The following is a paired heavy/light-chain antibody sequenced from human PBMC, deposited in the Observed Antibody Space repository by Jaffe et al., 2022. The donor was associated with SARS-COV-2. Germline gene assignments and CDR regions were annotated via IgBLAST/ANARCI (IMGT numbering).Light chain of an antibody. V-gene: IGKV1-39*01. CDR3: QQSYSTPPT. J-gene: IGKJ5*01. Sequence: DIQMTQSPSSLSASVGDRVTITCRASQSISNYLNWYQQKIGKVPKLLIYAASNLQSGVPSRFSGSGSGTDFTLTISSLQPEDFATYYCQQSYSTPPTFGQGTRLEIK. CDR1: QSISNY. CDR2: AAS.
Heavy chain of an antibody. CDR2: IYYSGST. CDR3: ARGPFYYGSGSSFDY. D-gene: IGHD3-10*01. Sequence: QVQLQESGPGLVKPSETLSLICTVSGGSMRSYYWSWIRKPPGKGLEWIAYIYYSGSTNYNPSLKSRVTISVDTSKNQFSLKLSSVTAADTAVYYCARGPFYYGSGSSFDYWGQGTLVTVSS. J-gene: IGHJ4*02. V-gene: IGHV4-59*01. CDR1: GGSMRSYY.